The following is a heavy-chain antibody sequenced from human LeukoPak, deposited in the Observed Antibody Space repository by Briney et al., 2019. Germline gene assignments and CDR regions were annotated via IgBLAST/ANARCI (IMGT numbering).Heavy chain of an antibody. V-gene: IGHV3-48*03. D-gene: IGHD2-15*01. Sequence: PGGSRRLSCAASGFTFSSYEMNWVRQAPGQGLEWVAYISSTGNTVHYAGSVKGRFTISRDNAKNSLYLQMNRLRAEDTAVYYCTKETPQMDVWGKGTTVTVSS. CDR3: TKETPQMDV. CDR1: GFTFSSYE. CDR2: ISSTGNTV. J-gene: IGHJ6*04.